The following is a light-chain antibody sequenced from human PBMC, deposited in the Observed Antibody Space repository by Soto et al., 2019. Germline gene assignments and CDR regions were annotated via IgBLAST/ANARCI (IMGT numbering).Light chain of an antibody. V-gene: IGLV2-23*02. CDR1: SSDVGSYNL. Sequence: QSVLTQPASVSGSPGQSITISCTGTSSDVGSYNLVSWYQQYPGKAPKLMIYEVTQRPSGVSNRFSGSKSGNTASLTISGLQAEDEADYYCCSYARGSTYDFGTGTKVTVL. CDR2: EVT. J-gene: IGLJ1*01. CDR3: CSYARGSTYD.